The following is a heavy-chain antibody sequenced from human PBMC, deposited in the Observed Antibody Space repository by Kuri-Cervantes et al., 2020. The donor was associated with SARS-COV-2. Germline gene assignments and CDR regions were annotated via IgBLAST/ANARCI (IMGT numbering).Heavy chain of an antibody. CDR1: GGSISSYY. CDR2: IYYSGST. J-gene: IGHJ4*02. Sequence: SETLSLTCIVSGGSISSYYWSWIRQPPGKGLGWIGYIYYSGSTNYNPSLKSRVTISVDTSKNQFSLKLSSVTAADTAVYYCARVGEYSSSLDYWGQGTLVTVSS. D-gene: IGHD6-13*01. V-gene: IGHV4-59*01. CDR3: ARVGEYSSSLDY.